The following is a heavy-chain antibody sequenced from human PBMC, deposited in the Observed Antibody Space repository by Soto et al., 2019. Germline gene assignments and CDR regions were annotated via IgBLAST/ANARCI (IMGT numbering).Heavy chain of an antibody. J-gene: IGHJ3*02. Sequence: ASVKVSCKASGYTFTSYAMHWVRQAPGQRLEWMGWINAGNGNTKYSQKFQGRVTITRDTSASTAYMELSSLRSEDTAVYYCAREEDSSGYDAFDIWGQGTMVTVSS. V-gene: IGHV1-3*01. CDR2: INAGNGNT. CDR1: GYTFTSYA. D-gene: IGHD3-22*01. CDR3: AREEDSSGYDAFDI.